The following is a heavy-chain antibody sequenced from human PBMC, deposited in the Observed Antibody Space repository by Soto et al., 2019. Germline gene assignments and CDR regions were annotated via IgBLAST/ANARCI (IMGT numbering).Heavy chain of an antibody. CDR3: ARDPGSGSYYGWFDP. Sequence: SETLSLTCTVSGGSISSGGYYWSWIRQHPGKGLEWIGSIYYSGSTYYNPSLKSRVTISVDTSKNQFSLKLSSVTAADTAVYYCARDPGSGSYYGWFDPWGQGTLVTVSS. CDR2: IYYSGST. J-gene: IGHJ5*02. CDR1: GGSISSGGYY. D-gene: IGHD3-10*01. V-gene: IGHV4-31*03.